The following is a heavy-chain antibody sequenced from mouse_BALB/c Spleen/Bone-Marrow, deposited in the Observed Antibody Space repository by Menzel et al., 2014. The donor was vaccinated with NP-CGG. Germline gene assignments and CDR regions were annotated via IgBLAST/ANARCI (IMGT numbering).Heavy chain of an antibody. CDR2: IDPSDSYT. D-gene: IGHD2-4*01. Sequence: QVQLQQSGAELVKPGASVKMSCKASGYTFTSYWMHWVKQRPGQGLEWIGTIDPSDSYTSYNQKFKGKATLTVDTSSSTAYMQLSSLTSEDSAVYYCAMDDYDGGCCFDYWGQGTTLTVSS. CDR1: GYTFTSYW. CDR3: AMDDYDGGCCFDY. V-gene: IGHV1S127*01. J-gene: IGHJ2*01.